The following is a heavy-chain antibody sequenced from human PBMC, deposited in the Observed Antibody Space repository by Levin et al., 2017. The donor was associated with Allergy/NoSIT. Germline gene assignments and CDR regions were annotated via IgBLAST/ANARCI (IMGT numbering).Heavy chain of an antibody. V-gene: IGHV1-69*13. Sequence: SVKVSCKASGGTFSSYAISWVRQAPGQGLEWMGGIIPIFGTANYAQKFQGRVTITADESTSTAYMELSSLRSEDTAVYYCARDWGRYSNPTYYFDYWGQGTLVTVSS. CDR2: IIPIFGTA. D-gene: IGHD4-11*01. CDR1: GGTFSSYA. CDR3: ARDWGRYSNPTYYFDY. J-gene: IGHJ4*02.